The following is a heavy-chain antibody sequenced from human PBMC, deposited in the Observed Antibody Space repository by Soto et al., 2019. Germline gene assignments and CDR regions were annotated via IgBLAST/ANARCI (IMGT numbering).Heavy chain of an antibody. CDR3: ARGYSTVTTYWFDP. CDR1: GGSVSSGSYY. D-gene: IGHD4-17*01. V-gene: IGHV4-61*01. J-gene: IGHJ5*02. Sequence: PSETLSLTCIVSGGSVSSGSYYRSWIRQPPGKGLEWIGYIYYSGSTNYNPSLKSRVTISVDTSKNQFSLKLSSVTAADTAVYYCARGYSTVTTYWFDPWGQGTLVTVSS. CDR2: IYYSGST.